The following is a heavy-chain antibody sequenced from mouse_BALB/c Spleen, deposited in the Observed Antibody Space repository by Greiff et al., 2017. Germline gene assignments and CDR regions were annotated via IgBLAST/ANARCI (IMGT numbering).Heavy chain of an antibody. CDR1: GFTSSSYG. J-gene: IGHJ2*01. D-gene: IGHD1-1*01. V-gene: IGHV5-6*01. CDR3: ARQYYGSSDFDY. CDR2: ISSGGSYT. Sequence: EVQLVESGGDLVKPGGSLKLSCAASGFTSSSYGMSWVRQTPDKRLEWVATISSGGSYTYYPDSVKGRFTISRDNAKNTLYLQMSSLKSEDTAMYYCARQYYGSSDFDYWGQGTTLTVSS.